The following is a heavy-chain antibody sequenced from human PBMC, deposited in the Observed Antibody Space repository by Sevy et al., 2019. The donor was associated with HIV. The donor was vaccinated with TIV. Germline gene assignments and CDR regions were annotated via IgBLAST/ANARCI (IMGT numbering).Heavy chain of an antibody. V-gene: IGHV3-21*04. Sequence: GESLKISCAASGSSFESFAMNWVRQAPGKGLEWVAYISKSSSYIYYADSVKGRFTISRDNAKNSLFLQMNSLGAEDTAIYYCARHRGGVVDYWGQGTLVTVSS. CDR1: GSSFESFA. CDR3: ARHRGGVVDY. CDR2: ISKSSSYI. J-gene: IGHJ4*02. D-gene: IGHD3-16*01.